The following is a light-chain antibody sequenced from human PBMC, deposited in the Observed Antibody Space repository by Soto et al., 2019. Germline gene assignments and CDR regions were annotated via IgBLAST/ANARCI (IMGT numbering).Light chain of an antibody. J-gene: IGKJ4*01. CDR2: DAS. Sequence: DIPITPSPSSLSASVGARVTITCRASQGISTYLNWYQQKPGKAPKLLIYDASNLNSGVPSRFSGSGSGTEFTLTISSLQPDDFGTYYCQQHKSYPVTFGGGTKVDIK. CDR3: QQHKSYPVT. V-gene: IGKV1-17*01. CDR1: QGISTY.